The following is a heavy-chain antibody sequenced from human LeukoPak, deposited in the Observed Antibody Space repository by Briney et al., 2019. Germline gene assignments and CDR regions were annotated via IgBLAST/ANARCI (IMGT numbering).Heavy chain of an antibody. CDR2: IYYSGST. D-gene: IGHD3-3*01. V-gene: IGHV4-59*01. CDR1: GGSISSYY. J-gene: IGHJ5*02. Sequence: PSETLSLTCTVSGGSISSYYWSWIRQPPGKGLEWIGYIYYSGSTNYNPSLKSRVTISVDTSKNQFSLKLSSVTAADTAVYYCARAERITIFGVVIPTRFDPWGQGTLVTVSS. CDR3: ARAERITIFGVVIPTRFDP.